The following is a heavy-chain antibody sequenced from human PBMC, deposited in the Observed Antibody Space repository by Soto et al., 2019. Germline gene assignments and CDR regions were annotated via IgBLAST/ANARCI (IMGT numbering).Heavy chain of an antibody. V-gene: IGHV3-30*18. J-gene: IGHJ4*02. CDR1: GFTFSSYG. Sequence: QVQLVESGGGVVQPGRSLRLSCAASGFTFSSYGMHWVRQAPGKGLEWVAVISHDGSNKYYADSVKGRFTISRENSKNTLYLQMNSLRAEDTAVFYCAKDRGMITFGGVILPPRYDYWGQGTLATVSS. D-gene: IGHD3-16*02. CDR3: AKDRGMITFGGVILPPRYDY. CDR2: ISHDGSNK.